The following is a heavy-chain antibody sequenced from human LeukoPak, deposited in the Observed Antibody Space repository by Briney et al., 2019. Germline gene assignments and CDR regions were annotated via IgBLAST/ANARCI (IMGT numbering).Heavy chain of an antibody. D-gene: IGHD5-24*01. CDR2: ITPSGSTI. CDR1: GFTFSGYY. Sequence: GGSLRLSCAASGFTFSGYYMSWVRQAPGKGLEWVSYITPSGSTIYYADSVKGRFTISRDNAKNSLSLQMNSLRAEDTAVYFCAGRDVYNSAFWGQGTLVTVSP. CDR3: AGRDVYNSAF. V-gene: IGHV3-11*01. J-gene: IGHJ4*02.